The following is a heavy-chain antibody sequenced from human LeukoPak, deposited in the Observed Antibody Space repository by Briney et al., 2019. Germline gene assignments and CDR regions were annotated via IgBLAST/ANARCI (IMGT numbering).Heavy chain of an antibody. Sequence: SVKVSCKASGGTFSSYAISWVRQAPGQGLEWIGRIIPIFGTANYAQKFQGRVTITTDESTSTAYMELSSLRSEDTAVYYCASGTVGATVDYWGQGTLVTVSS. CDR2: IIPIFGTA. CDR3: ASGTVGATVDY. CDR1: GGTFSSYA. D-gene: IGHD1-26*01. J-gene: IGHJ4*02. V-gene: IGHV1-69*05.